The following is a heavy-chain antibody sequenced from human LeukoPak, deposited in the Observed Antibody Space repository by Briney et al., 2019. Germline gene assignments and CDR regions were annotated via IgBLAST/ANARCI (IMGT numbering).Heavy chain of an antibody. CDR1: GFTFSSYS. Sequence: PGGSLRLSCAASGFTFSSYSMNWVRQAPGKGLEWVSAISGSGAGTYYADSVKGRFTISRDYSQNTLSLQMNSLRAEDTAVYYCVKDLGGPMLAFGGQRGYFDYWGQGALVTVSS. CDR3: VKDLGGPMLAFGGQRGYFDY. V-gene: IGHV3-23*01. D-gene: IGHD3-16*01. CDR2: ISGSGAGT. J-gene: IGHJ4*02.